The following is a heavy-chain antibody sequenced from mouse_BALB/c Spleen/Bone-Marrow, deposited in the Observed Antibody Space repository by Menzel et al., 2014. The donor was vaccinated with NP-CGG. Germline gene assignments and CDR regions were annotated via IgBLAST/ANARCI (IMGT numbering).Heavy chain of an antibody. Sequence: QVQLQQSGAELVRPGSSVKISCEASGYAFSKYRMNWMKQRPGQGLEWIGQIYPGDGDTNYNGKFKGKATLTADKSSSTAYMQLSSLTSEDSAVYFCASRGDYSYAMDYWGQGTSVTVSS. J-gene: IGHJ4*01. CDR2: IYPGDGDT. D-gene: IGHD1-1*01. CDR3: ASRGDYSYAMDY. CDR1: GYAFSKYR. V-gene: IGHV1-80*01.